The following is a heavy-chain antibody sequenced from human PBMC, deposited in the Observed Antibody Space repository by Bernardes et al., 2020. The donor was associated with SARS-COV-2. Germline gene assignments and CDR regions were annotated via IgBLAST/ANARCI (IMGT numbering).Heavy chain of an antibody. J-gene: IGHJ5*02. D-gene: IGHD6-19*01. CDR1: GGSIRGPF. CDR2: IYSSGTT. Sequence: SETLSLTCFVSGGSIRGPFWTWIRQPAGQGLEWIGRIYSSGTTKYNPSLQSRVILSVDTSKNQVSLKLNSVTAADSGVYYCARVRVGSGWYLGPWGQGTLVTVSS. V-gene: IGHV4-4*07. CDR3: ARVRVGSGWYLGP.